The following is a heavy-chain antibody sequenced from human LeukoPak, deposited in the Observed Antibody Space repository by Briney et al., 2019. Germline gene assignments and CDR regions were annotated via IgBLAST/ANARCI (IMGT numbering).Heavy chain of an antibody. V-gene: IGHV3-30*18. Sequence: GGSLRLSCVASGFTSSDHYMDWVRQAPGKGLEWLAVISYDGSNKYYADSVKGRFTISRDNSKNTLYLQMNSLRAEDTAVYYCAKRNLGNIDYWGQGTLATVSS. CDR3: AKRNLGNIDY. CDR1: GFTSSDHY. D-gene: IGHD3-16*01. CDR2: ISYDGSNK. J-gene: IGHJ4*02.